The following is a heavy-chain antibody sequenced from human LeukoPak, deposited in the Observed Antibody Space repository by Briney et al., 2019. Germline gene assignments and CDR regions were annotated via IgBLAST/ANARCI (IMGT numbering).Heavy chain of an antibody. CDR3: ARDREGYYGSGSYYNNFDY. Sequence: ASVKVSCKASGYTFTSYYMHWVRQAPGQGLEWMGIINPSTGSISYAQKFQGRVTITADESTSTAYMELSSLRSEDTAVYYCARDREGYYGSGSYYNNFDYWGQGTLVTVSS. CDR2: INPSTGSI. D-gene: IGHD3-10*01. V-gene: IGHV1-46*01. J-gene: IGHJ4*02. CDR1: GYTFTSYY.